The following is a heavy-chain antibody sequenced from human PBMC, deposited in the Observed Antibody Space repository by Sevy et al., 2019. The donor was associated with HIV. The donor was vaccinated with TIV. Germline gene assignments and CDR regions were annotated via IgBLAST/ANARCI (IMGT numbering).Heavy chain of an antibody. CDR2: ISGSGGRT. Sequence: GGSLRLSCAASGFTFTSYAMSWVRQAPGKGLEWVSAISGSGGRTYYADSVKGRFTISRDNSKNTLNLQMNSLRAEDTVIYYCAKTTSYAYGSSSDPLPSSRNDYWGQGTLVTVSS. J-gene: IGHJ4*02. D-gene: IGHD3-10*01. CDR3: AKTTSYAYGSSSDPLPSSRNDY. CDR1: GFTFTSYA. V-gene: IGHV3-23*01.